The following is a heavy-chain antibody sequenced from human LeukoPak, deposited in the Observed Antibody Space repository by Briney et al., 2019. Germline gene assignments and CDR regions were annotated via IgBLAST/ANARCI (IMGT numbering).Heavy chain of an antibody. CDR3: ARDSRGYSYGFIPANYYFDY. CDR1: GGSISSGGYY. J-gene: IGHJ4*02. D-gene: IGHD5-18*01. V-gene: IGHV4-61*02. Sequence: SETLSLTCTVSGGSISSGGYYWSWIRQPAGKGLEYLGRIYSTGSTNYNPSLRSRVTISVDTSKNHFSLKLSSVTAADTSVYYCARDSRGYSYGFIPANYYFDYWGQGTLVTVSS. CDR2: IYSTGST.